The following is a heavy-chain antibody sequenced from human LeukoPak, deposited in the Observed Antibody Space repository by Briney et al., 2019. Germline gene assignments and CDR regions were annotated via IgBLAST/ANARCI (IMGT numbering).Heavy chain of an antibody. CDR2: ISSSDNTI. CDR3: ARVHRGYSYGRLYY. V-gene: IGHV3-48*01. J-gene: IGHJ4*02. D-gene: IGHD5-18*01. CDR1: GFTFSFYN. Sequence: QPGGSLRLSCAASGFTFSFYNMNWVRQAPGKGLEWVSYISSSDNTIHYADSVKGRFTISRDNAKNSLYLEMNSLRGEDTAVYYCARVHRGYSYGRLYYWGQGTLVTVSS.